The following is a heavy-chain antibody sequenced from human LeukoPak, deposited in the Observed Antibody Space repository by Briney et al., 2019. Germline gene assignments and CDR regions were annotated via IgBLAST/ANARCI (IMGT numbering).Heavy chain of an antibody. CDR1: GFTFSKAW. CDR2: IKSKTDGGTT. V-gene: IGHV3-15*01. D-gene: IGHD4-17*01. Sequence: GGSLRLSCAASGFTFSKAWMSWVRQAPGKGLEWVGQIKSKTDGGTTDYAAPVKGRFTISRDDSKNSLYLLMNSLKTGDTAVYYCTTEDYGDYVPDYWGQGTLVTASS. J-gene: IGHJ4*02. CDR3: TTEDYGDYVPDY.